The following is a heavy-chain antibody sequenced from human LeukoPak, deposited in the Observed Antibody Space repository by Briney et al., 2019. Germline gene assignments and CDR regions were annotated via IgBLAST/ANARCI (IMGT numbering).Heavy chain of an antibody. J-gene: IGHJ4*02. CDR2: IRYDGSNK. CDR3: AKDPPRKFDY. V-gene: IGHV3-30*02. Sequence: GRSLRLSCAASGFTFNSYAMHWVRQAPGKGLEWVAFIRYDGSNKYYADSVKGRFTISRDNSKNTLYLQMNSLRAEDTAVYYCAKDPPRKFDYWGQGTLVTVSS. CDR1: GFTFNSYA.